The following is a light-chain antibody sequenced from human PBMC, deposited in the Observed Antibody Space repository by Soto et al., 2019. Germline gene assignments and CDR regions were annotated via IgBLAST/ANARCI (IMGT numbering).Light chain of an antibody. CDR3: QSFDSTMTV. CDR2: NND. V-gene: IGLV1-40*01. CDR1: NSNIGAGYD. J-gene: IGLJ2*01. Sequence: QLVLTQPPSVSGAPGQRVTISCTGTNSNIGAGYDVHWYQQLPGTAPKLLMSNNDNRPSGVPDRFSGSKSGASASLAITGLQAEDEADYYCQSFDSTMTVFGGGTKVTVL.